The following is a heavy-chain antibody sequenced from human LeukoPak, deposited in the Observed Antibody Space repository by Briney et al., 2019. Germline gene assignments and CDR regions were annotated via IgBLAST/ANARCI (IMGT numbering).Heavy chain of an antibody. J-gene: IGHJ4*02. V-gene: IGHV3-23*01. D-gene: IGHD2-15*01. CDR2: ISGSGGST. CDR1: GFTFSSYA. Sequence: GGSLRLSCAASGFTFSSYATSWVRQAPGKGLEWVSAISGSGGSTYYTDSVKGRFTISTDNSKNTLYLQMNSLRAEDTAVYYCAKGGSGSSYSRSDYWGQGTLVTVSS. CDR3: AKGGSGSSYSRSDY.